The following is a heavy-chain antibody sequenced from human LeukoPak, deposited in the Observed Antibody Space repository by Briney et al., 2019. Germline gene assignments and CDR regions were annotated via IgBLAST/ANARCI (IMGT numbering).Heavy chain of an antibody. V-gene: IGHV3-30*18. Sequence: GGSLRLSCAPSGFTFSSYGMHWVSQAPGKWLEWVAFISFDGVKTDNADSVKGRFTISRDSSQNTLYLQRNSLRAEDTAVYYCAKDRGSSSAANGMDVWGQRTTVTVSS. CDR1: GFTFSSYG. D-gene: IGHD6-13*01. CDR2: ISFDGVKT. J-gene: IGHJ6*02. CDR3: AKDRGSSSAANGMDV.